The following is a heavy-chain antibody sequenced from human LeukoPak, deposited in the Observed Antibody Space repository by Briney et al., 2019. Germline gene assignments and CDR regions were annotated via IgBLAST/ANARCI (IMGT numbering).Heavy chain of an antibody. CDR2: ISSSSSYI. CDR3: ARGGYSYGYEGFDY. V-gene: IGHV3-21*01. D-gene: IGHD5-18*01. J-gene: IGHJ4*02. CDR1: GFTFSSYS. Sequence: GGSLRLSCAASGFTFSSYSMNWVRQAPGKGLEWVSSISSSSSYIYYADSVKGRFTISRDNAKNSLYLQMISLRAEDTAVYYCARGGYSYGYEGFDYWGQGTLVTVSS.